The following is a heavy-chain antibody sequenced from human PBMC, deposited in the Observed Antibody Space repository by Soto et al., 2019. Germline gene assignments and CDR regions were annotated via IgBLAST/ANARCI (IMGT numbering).Heavy chain of an antibody. CDR3: ARDRKITIIQGGFSGMDV. CDR1: GFTFSDYV. D-gene: IGHD3-10*01. J-gene: IGHJ6*02. Sequence: QVQLVESGGGVVQPGRSLRLSCTASGFTFSDYVMHWVRQAPGKGLEWVTALWYDTSNKYSADSVKGRFTVSRDNSKNTLYLQMNSLRAEDTALYYCARDRKITIIQGGFSGMDVWGQGTTVTVSS. CDR2: LWYDTSNK. V-gene: IGHV3-33*01.